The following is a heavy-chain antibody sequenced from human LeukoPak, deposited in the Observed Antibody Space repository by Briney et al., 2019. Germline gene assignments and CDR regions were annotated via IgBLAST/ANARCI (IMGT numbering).Heavy chain of an antibody. Sequence: GGSLRLSCAASGFTFSNYAMNWVRQAPGKGLEWVSVIIGSGDTKYYADSVKGRFTISRDKSKNTLYLQMNSLTAEDTAVYYCAKGGYDYVEIGYFDYWGQGTLVTVSS. V-gene: IGHV3-23*01. D-gene: IGHD5-12*01. CDR2: IIGSGDTK. CDR1: GFTFSNYA. J-gene: IGHJ4*02. CDR3: AKGGYDYVEIGYFDY.